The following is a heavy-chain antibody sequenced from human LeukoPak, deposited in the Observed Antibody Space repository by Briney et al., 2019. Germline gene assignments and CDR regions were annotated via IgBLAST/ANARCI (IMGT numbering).Heavy chain of an antibody. J-gene: IGHJ4*02. CDR3: ASTPPSYSSSFIPDY. CDR1: GFTFSSYE. CDR2: ISSSGSTI. D-gene: IGHD6-13*01. Sequence: GGSLRLSRAASGFTFSSYEMNWVRQAPGKGLEWVSYISSSGSTIYYADSVKGRFTISRDNAKNSLYLQMNSLRAEDTAVYYCASTPPSYSSSFIPDYWGQGTLVTVSS. V-gene: IGHV3-48*03.